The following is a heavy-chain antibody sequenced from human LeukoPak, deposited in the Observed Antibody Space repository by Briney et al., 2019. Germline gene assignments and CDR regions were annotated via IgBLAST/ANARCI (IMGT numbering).Heavy chain of an antibody. J-gene: IGHJ5*02. Sequence: APVKVSCKASGYTFTSYDINWVRQATGQGLEWMGWMNPNSGNTGYAQKFQGRVTMTRNTSISTAYMELSSLRSEDTAVYYCARGGLMNYGSGSDNWFDPWGQGTLVTVSS. CDR2: MNPNSGNT. D-gene: IGHD3-10*01. CDR1: GYTFTSYD. V-gene: IGHV1-8*01. CDR3: ARGGLMNYGSGSDNWFDP.